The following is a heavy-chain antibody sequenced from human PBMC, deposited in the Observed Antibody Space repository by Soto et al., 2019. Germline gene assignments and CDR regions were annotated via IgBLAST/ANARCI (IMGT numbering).Heavy chain of an antibody. CDR2: ISYDGSNK. J-gene: IGHJ2*01. V-gene: IGHV3-30-3*01. Sequence: QVQLVESGGGVVQPGRSLRLSCAASGFTFSSYAMHWVRQDPGKGLVRVAVISYDGSNKYYADSVKGRFTISRDNSKNTLYLQMDSLRNAVTAEYYCARPLCRDDYNWGYCDLWGRCTLVTVSS. D-gene: IGHD4-4*01. CDR3: ARPLCRDDYNWGYCDL. CDR1: GFTFSSYA.